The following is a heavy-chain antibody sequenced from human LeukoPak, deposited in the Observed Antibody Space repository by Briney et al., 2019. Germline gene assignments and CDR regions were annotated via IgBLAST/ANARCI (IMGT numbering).Heavy chain of an antibody. Sequence: SETLSLTCAVYGGSFSGYYWSWIRQPPGKGLEWIGEINHSGSTNYNPSLKSRVTISVDTSKNQFSLKLSSVTAADTAVYYCARAVGATGLGYWGQGTLVTVSS. CDR3: ARAVGATGLGY. CDR1: GGSFSGYY. J-gene: IGHJ4*02. CDR2: INHSGST. D-gene: IGHD1-26*01. V-gene: IGHV4-34*01.